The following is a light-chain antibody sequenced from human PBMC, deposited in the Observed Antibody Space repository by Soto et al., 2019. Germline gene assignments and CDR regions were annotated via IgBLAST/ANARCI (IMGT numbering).Light chain of an antibody. CDR2: DVS. J-gene: IGLJ1*01. CDR3: SSYTTSNTRQIV. Sequence: HSVLPQPASGSGSPGQSITISCTGTSSDVGAYNYVSWYQQHPGKAPKLMIYDVSNRPSGVSNRFSGSKSGNTASLTISGLQAEDEADYYCSSYTTSNTRQIVFGTGTKVTVL. V-gene: IGLV2-14*01. CDR1: SSDVGAYNY.